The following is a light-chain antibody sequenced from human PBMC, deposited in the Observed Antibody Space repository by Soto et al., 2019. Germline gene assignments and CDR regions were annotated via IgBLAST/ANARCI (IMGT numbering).Light chain of an antibody. Sequence: IVLPQSPGTLSLSPGERATLSCRASQSVSSSYLAWYQQKPGQAPRLLIYGASSRATGIPDRFSGTGSETDFTLTISRLEPEDFAVYYCQQYDNSPITFGQGTRLEI. CDR3: QQYDNSPIT. CDR1: QSVSSSY. V-gene: IGKV3-20*01. J-gene: IGKJ5*01. CDR2: GAS.